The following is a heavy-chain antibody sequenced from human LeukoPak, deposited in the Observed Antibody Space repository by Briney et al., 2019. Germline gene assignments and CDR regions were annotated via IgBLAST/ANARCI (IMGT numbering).Heavy chain of an antibody. Sequence: GGSLRLSCAASGFTFSSYAMSWVRQAPGKGLEWVSAISGSGGSTYYADSVKGRFTISRDNSKNTLYLQMNSLRAEDTAVYYCTRRPYCGGDCYDPNLTVDYWGQGTLVTVSS. V-gene: IGHV3-23*01. CDR2: ISGSGGST. CDR3: TRRPYCGGDCYDPNLTVDY. D-gene: IGHD2-21*02. J-gene: IGHJ4*02. CDR1: GFTFSSYA.